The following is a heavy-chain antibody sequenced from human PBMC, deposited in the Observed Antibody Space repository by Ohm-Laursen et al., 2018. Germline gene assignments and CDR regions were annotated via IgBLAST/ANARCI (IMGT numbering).Heavy chain of an antibody. D-gene: IGHD3-22*01. V-gene: IGHV4-39*01. CDR2: IYYSGSS. J-gene: IGHJ4*02. CDR1: GGSISPYY. Sequence: SETLSLTCTVSGGSISPYYWGWIRQPPGKGLEWIGSIYYSGSSYYNPSLKSRVTISVDTSKNQFSQKLSSVTAADTAVYYCARRRNFDSSPFDYWGQGALVTVSS. CDR3: ARRRNFDSSPFDY.